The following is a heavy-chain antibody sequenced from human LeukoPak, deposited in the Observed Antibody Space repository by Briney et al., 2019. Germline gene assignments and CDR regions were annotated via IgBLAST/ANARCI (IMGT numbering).Heavy chain of an antibody. CDR1: GFTFSSYA. Sequence: GGSLRLSCAASGFTFSSYAMHWVRQAPGKGLEWVAVISYDGSNKYYADSVKGRFTISRDNSKNTLYLQMNSLRAEDTAVYYGAREIAAFDPWGQGTLVTVSS. D-gene: IGHD6-25*01. V-gene: IGHV3-30*04. J-gene: IGHJ5*02. CDR3: AREIAAFDP. CDR2: ISYDGSNK.